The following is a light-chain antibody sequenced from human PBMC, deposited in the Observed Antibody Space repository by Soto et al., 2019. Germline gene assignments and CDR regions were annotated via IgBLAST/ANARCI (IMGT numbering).Light chain of an antibody. CDR1: QSISSSY. Sequence: EIVLTQSPGTLSLSPGTRATLSCRASQSISSSYLAWYQQRPGQAPRLLIYGASSRATGIPDRFSGSGSGTEFTLTISRLEPEDFAVYYCQQFSSYPLTFGGGTKVDIK. CDR2: GAS. J-gene: IGKJ4*01. V-gene: IGKV3-20*01. CDR3: QQFSSYPLT.